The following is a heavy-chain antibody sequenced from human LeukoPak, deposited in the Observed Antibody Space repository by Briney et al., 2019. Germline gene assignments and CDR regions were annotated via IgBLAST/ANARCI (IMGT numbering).Heavy chain of an antibody. CDR3: AKELTYYYDSSGYGDAFDI. J-gene: IGHJ3*02. CDR1: GFTFDDYA. Sequence: PGGSLRLSCVASGFTFDDYAMHWVRQAPGKGLEWVSGISWNSGSIGYADSVKGRFTISRDNAKNSLYLQMNSLRAEDTALYYCAKELTYYYDSSGYGDAFDIWGQGTMVTVSS. D-gene: IGHD3-22*01. V-gene: IGHV3-9*01. CDR2: ISWNSGSI.